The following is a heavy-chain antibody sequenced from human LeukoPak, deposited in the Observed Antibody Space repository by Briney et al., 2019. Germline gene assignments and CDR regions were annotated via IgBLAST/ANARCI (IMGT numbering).Heavy chain of an antibody. CDR2: ISYDGSNK. CDR1: GFTFSSYG. Sequence: GGSLRLSCAASGFTFSSYGMHWVRQAPGKGLEWVAVISYDGSNKYYADSVKGRFAISRDNSKNTLYLQVNSLRAEDTAVYYCAKDRGSIAAGGSDYWGQGTLVTVSS. D-gene: IGHD6-13*01. J-gene: IGHJ4*02. V-gene: IGHV3-30*18. CDR3: AKDRGSIAAGGSDY.